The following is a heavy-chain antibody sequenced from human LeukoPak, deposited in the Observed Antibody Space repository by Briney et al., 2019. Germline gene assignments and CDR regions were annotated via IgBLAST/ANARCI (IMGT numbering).Heavy chain of an antibody. V-gene: IGHV3-23*01. Sequence: GRSLRLSCAASGFTFSSYAMSWVRQAPGKGLEWVSAISGSGGSTYYADSVKGRFTISRDNSKNTLYLQMNSLRAEDTAVYYCAKARGYSYGHFDYWGQGTLVTVSS. J-gene: IGHJ4*02. CDR3: AKARGYSYGHFDY. D-gene: IGHD5-18*01. CDR1: GFTFSSYA. CDR2: ISGSGGST.